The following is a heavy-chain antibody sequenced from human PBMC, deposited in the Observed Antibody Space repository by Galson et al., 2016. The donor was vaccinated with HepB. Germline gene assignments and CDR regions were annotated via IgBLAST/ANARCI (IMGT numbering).Heavy chain of an antibody. J-gene: IGHJ6*02. D-gene: IGHD3-16*01. Sequence: SLRLSCAASGFTSSSYWMSWVRQPPGKGLEWVAMINQDGSENYYVDSVKGRFTISRDNAKNSLFLQMNSLRAEDTAIYYCARVGPPPEGYPSHWGGMDVWDQGPTVTVSS. V-gene: IGHV3-7*03. CDR3: ARVGPPPEGYPSHWGGMDV. CDR2: INQDGSEN. CDR1: GFTSSSYW.